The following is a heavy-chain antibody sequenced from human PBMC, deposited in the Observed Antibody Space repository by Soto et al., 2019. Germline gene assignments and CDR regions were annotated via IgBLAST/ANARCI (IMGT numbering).Heavy chain of an antibody. J-gene: IGHJ4*02. CDR2: LNQDGSEK. Sequence: PGGSLRLSCAASGFTFSNYWMSWVRQAPGKGLEWVANLNQDGSEKYIVDSVRGRFTISRDNAKNSLYLQMNSLRVEDTAVYYCAREVRGPLYWGQGILVTVSS. D-gene: IGHD2-2*01. CDR3: AREVRGPLY. V-gene: IGHV3-7*01. CDR1: GFTFSNYW.